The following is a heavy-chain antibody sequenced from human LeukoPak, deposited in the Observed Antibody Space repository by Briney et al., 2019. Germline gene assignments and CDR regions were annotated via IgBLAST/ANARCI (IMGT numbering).Heavy chain of an antibody. V-gene: IGHV3-66*01. CDR3: ASFGDRGNYFDP. D-gene: IGHD3-10*01. Sequence: PGGSLRLSCVASGFTISNNYMSWVRQAPGKGLEWLSIIYSGGTTYHADSVKGRFSISRDNYKNTVFLQMDSLSVEDTAVYYCASFGDRGNYFDPWGQGTLVTVSS. J-gene: IGHJ4*02. CDR2: IYSGGTT. CDR1: GFTISNNY.